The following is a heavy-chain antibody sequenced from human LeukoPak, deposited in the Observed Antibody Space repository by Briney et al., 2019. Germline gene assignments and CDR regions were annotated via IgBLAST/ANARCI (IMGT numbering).Heavy chain of an antibody. Sequence: ASVKVSCKTSGFAFTDYAIAWVRQAPGQGLEWMGWINPYTGSAQYPQKFQGRVTMTTDTSTTTAYMEVRSLRPDDTAVYYCAREPVSGYEPWGQGTLVTVSS. V-gene: IGHV1-18*01. CDR3: AREPVSGYEP. J-gene: IGHJ5*02. CDR1: GFAFTDYA. D-gene: IGHD5-12*01. CDR2: INPYTGSA.